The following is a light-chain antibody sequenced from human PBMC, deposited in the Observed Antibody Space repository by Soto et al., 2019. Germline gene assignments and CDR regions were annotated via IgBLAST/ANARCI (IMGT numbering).Light chain of an antibody. CDR2: GAS. J-gene: IGKJ1*01. CDR3: QQFGSSSWT. CDR1: QSVSSSY. V-gene: IGKV3-20*01. Sequence: ESVLTQSPGTLSLSPGEKATLSCRASQSVSSSYLAWYQQKPGQAPRLLMYGASSRATGIPDRFSGSGSGTDFTLTVSTLEPEDFAVYYCQQFGSSSWTFGQGTKVEIK.